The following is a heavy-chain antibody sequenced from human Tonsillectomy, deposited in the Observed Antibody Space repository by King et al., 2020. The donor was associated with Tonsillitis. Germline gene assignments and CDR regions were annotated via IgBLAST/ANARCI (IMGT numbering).Heavy chain of an antibody. J-gene: IGHJ4*02. Sequence: QLVQSGAEVKKPGESLRISCKGSGYSFTSYWISWVRQMPGKGLEWMGRIDPSDSYTNYSPSFQGHVTISADKSISTAYLQWSSLKASDTAMYYCARRNYDILTGYHTHFDYRGQGTLVTVSS. V-gene: IGHV5-10-1*03. CDR1: GYSFTSYW. D-gene: IGHD3-9*01. CDR2: IDPSDSYT. CDR3: ARRNYDILTGYHTHFDY.